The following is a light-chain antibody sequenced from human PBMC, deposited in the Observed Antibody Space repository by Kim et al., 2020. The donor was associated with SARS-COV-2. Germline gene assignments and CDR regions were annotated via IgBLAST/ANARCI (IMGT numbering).Light chain of an antibody. J-gene: IGKJ1*01. CDR2: AAS. CDR3: QQSYSTAWT. Sequence: ASVGDRVTITCQASQNIRNYLTWYQQKPGRAPKLLIHAASNLQRGVPSRFSGSGSGTVFTLTISSLQPEDFAIYYCQQSYSTAWTFGQGTKVDIK. V-gene: IGKV1-39*01. CDR1: QNIRNY.